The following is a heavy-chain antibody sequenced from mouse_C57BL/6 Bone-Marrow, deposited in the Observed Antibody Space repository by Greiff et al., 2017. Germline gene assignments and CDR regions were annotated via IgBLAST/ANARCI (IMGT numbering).Heavy chain of an antibody. CDR2: INPNYGTT. J-gene: IGHJ4*01. CDR1: GYSFTDYN. Sequence: EVQLQQSGPELVKPGASVKISCKASGYSFTDYNMNWVKQSNGKSLEWIGVINPNYGTTCYNQKFKGKVTLSVDQSSNTAYMQLNSLTSEDSAVYYCARGYDYDYARDYWGQGTSVTVSS. CDR3: ARGYDYDYARDY. V-gene: IGHV1-39*01. D-gene: IGHD2-4*01.